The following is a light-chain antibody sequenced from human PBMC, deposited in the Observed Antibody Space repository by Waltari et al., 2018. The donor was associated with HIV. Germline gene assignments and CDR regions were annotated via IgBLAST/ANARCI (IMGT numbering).Light chain of an antibody. CDR3: QAWDSSTVV. CDR1: KLGDKY. V-gene: IGLV3-1*01. Sequence: SYELTQPPSVSVSPGQTDSITSSGDKLGDKYACWYQQKPGQSPVLVIYQDSKRPSGIPERFSGSNSGNTATLTISGTQTLDEADYYCQAWDSSTVVFG. J-gene: IGLJ2*01. CDR2: QDS.